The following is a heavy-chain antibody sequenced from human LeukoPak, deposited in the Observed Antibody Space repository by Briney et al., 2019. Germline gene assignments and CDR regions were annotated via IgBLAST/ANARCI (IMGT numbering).Heavy chain of an antibody. D-gene: IGHD3-22*01. CDR2: IRYDGSNK. CDR1: GFTFSSYG. Sequence: GGSLRLSCAASGFTFSSYGMHWVRQAPGKGLEWVAFIRYDGSNKYYADSVKGRFTISRDNSKNTLYLQMNSLRAEDTAVYYCAKVRVVHYYDSSGYYDYWGQGTLVTVSS. V-gene: IGHV3-30*02. J-gene: IGHJ4*02. CDR3: AKVRVVHYYDSSGYYDY.